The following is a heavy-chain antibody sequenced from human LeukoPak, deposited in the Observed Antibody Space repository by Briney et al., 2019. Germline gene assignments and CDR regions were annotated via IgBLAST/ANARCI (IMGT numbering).Heavy chain of an antibody. V-gene: IGHV6-1*01. J-gene: IGHJ5*02. Sequence: SETLSLTCAVSGGSISSGGYSWNWIRQSPSRGLEWLGRTYYRSTWYNDYAVSVRGRITVNPDTSKNQFSLHLNSVTPEDTAVYYCARRLTQYDCFDPWGQGILVAVSS. CDR1: GGSISSGGYS. CDR2: TYYRSTWYN. CDR3: ARRLTQYDCFDP. D-gene: IGHD2-2*01.